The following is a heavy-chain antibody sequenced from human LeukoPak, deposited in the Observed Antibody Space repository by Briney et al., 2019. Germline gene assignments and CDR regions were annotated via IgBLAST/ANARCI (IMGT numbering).Heavy chain of an antibody. CDR3: ARDFYYDSSGYPNGYNWFDP. V-gene: IGHV3-53*05. J-gene: IGHJ5*02. D-gene: IGHD3-22*01. CDR1: GFTVSSNY. Sequence: GGSLRLSCAASGFTVSSNYMSWVRQAPGKGLEWVSVIYSGGSTYYADSVKGRFTISRDNSKNTLYLQMNSLRAEDTAVYYCARDFYYDSSGYPNGYNWFDPWGQGTLVTVSS. CDR2: IYSGGST.